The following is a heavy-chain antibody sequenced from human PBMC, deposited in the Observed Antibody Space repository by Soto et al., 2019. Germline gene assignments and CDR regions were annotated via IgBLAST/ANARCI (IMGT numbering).Heavy chain of an antibody. CDR1: GRSMISYY. CDR2: VYTGGTT. J-gene: IGHJ4*02. CDR3: EREGKGRHFFFDS. D-gene: IGHD3-3*02. V-gene: IGHV4-4*07. Sequence: QLQESGPGLLKPSETPSLPCNNSGRSMISYYWSWIRQPAGKGLELIGRVYTGGTTNYNHSLKSRVTMSVDTSKSQSTRKLASVTSAVTAVYSCEREGKGRHFFFDSWGQGTLVTVSS.